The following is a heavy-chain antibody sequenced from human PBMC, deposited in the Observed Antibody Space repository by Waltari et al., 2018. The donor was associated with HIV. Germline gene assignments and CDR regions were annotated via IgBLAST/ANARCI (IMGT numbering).Heavy chain of an antibody. CDR1: GLKFGDDA. D-gene: IGHD4-17*01. J-gene: IGHJ3*02. CDR2: ISWNSDTI. V-gene: IGHV3-9*01. CDR3: VKVGMTTVTSYAIDI. Sequence: DVQLVESGGGVVQPGGSLRLSCADSGLKFGDDAINWVRQAPGKGLEWVSGISWNSDTIGDADSVKGLFTISRDNAKNSLSLQMNSLRAEDTALYYCVKVGMTTVTSYAIDIWGQGTMVTVSS.